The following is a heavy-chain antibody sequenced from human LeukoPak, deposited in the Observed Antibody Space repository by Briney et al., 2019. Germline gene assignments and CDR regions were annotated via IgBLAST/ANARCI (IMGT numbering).Heavy chain of an antibody. CDR3: ARVYYGSGSSSMDV. V-gene: IGHV3-53*01. CDR1: GFTVSSNY. J-gene: IGHJ6*02. CDR2: IYSGGST. D-gene: IGHD3-10*01. Sequence: GGSLRLSCAASGFTVSSNYMSWVRQAPGKGLEWVSVIYSGGSTYYADSVKGRFTISRDNSKNTLYLQMNSLRAEDTAVYYCARVYYGSGSSSMDVWGQGTTVTVSS.